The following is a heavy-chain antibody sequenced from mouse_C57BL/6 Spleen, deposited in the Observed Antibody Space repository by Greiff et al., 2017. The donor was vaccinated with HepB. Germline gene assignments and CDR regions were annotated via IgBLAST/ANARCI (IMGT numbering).Heavy chain of an antibody. CDR3: ATDSSGDYFDY. V-gene: IGHV1-55*01. Sequence: QVHVKQPGAELVKPGASVKMSCKASGYTFTSYWITWVKQRPGQGLEWIGDIYPGSGSTNYNEKFKSKATLTVDTSSSTAYMQLSSLTSEDSAVYYCATDSSGDYFDYWGQGTTLTVSS. CDR2: IYPGSGST. CDR1: GYTFTSYW. D-gene: IGHD3-2*02. J-gene: IGHJ2*01.